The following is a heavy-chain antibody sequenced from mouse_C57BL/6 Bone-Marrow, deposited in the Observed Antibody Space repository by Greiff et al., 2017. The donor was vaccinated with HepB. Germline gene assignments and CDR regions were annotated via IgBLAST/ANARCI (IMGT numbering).Heavy chain of an antibody. CDR1: GYTFTSYW. CDR3: ARQGIYYDGSSYVWYCDV. D-gene: IGHD1-1*01. CDR2: IHPNSGST. J-gene: IGHJ1*03. V-gene: IGHV1-64*01. Sequence: QVQLQQPGAELVKPGASVKLSCKASGYTFTSYWMHWVKQRPGQGLEWIGMIHPNSGSTNYNEKFKSKATLTVDKSSSTAYMQLSSLTYEDSAVYYCARQGIYYDGSSYVWYCDVWGTGTTVTVSS.